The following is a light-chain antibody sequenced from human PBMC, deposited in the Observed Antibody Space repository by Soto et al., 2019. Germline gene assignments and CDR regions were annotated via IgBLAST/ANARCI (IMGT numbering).Light chain of an antibody. CDR3: QQAISFPIT. V-gene: IGKV1-12*01. Sequence: DIQMTQSPSSVSASIGDRVSITCLASQGISTYLGWYQQKPGQAPKLLIYAASSLQTGVPSRFSGSGSGTDFTLTISSLQPEDFGTYYCQQAISFPITFGQGTRLEIK. CDR2: AAS. CDR1: QGISTY. J-gene: IGKJ5*01.